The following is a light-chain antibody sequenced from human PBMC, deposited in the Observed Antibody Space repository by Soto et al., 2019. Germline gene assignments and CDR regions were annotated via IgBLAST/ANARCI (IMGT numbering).Light chain of an antibody. J-gene: IGLJ1*01. CDR3: SSYSRSSFYV. CDR1: SSDVGGYIY. CDR2: EVS. Sequence: QSALTQPASVSGSPAQSITISCTGTSSDVGGYIYVSWYQQHPGKAPKLMIYEVSNRPSGVSNRFSGSKSGNTASLTISGLQAEDEADYYCSSYSRSSFYVCGTGTKVTVL. V-gene: IGLV2-14*01.